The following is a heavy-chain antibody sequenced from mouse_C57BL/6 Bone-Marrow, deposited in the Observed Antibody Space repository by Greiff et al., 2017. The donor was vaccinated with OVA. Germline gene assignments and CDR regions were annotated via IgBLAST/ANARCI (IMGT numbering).Heavy chain of an antibody. D-gene: IGHD2-4*01. CDR1: GFNIKDDY. Sequence: VQLKQSGAELVRPGASVKLSCTASGFNIKDDYMHWVKQRPEQGLEWIGWIDPENGDTEYASKFQGKATITADTSSNTAYLQLSSLTSEDTAVDYCTTDDYDGYFDVWGTGTTVTVSS. CDR3: TTDDYDGYFDV. V-gene: IGHV14-4*01. J-gene: IGHJ1*03. CDR2: IDPENGDT.